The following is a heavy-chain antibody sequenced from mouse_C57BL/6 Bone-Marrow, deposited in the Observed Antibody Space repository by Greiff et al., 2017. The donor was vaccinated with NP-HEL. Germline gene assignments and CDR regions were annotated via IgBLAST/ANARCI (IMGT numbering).Heavy chain of an antibody. V-gene: IGHV1-74*01. Sequence: QVQLQQPGAELVKPGASVKVSCKASGYTFTSYWMHWVKQRPGQGLEWIGRIHPSDRDTNYNQKFKGKATLTVDKSSSTAYMQLSSLTSEDSAVYYCAIEEGGSSYDWYFDVWGTGTTVTVSS. CDR3: AIEEGGSSYDWYFDV. D-gene: IGHD1-1*01. CDR2: IHPSDRDT. J-gene: IGHJ1*03. CDR1: GYTFTSYW.